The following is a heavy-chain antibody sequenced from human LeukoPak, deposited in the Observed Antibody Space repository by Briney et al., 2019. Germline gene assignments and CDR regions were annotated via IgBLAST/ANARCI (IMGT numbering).Heavy chain of an antibody. Sequence: SQTLSLTCAISGDSVSSNIAAWNWIRQSPSSGLEWLGRTYYRSKYYNDYAVSVKSRIIINADTSKNQFSLQLNSVTPEDTAVYYCARDLEGYSSSWSFDYWGQGTLVTVSS. CDR3: ARDLEGYSSSWSFDY. CDR1: GDSVSSNIAA. CDR2: TYYRSKYYN. V-gene: IGHV6-1*01. D-gene: IGHD6-13*01. J-gene: IGHJ4*02.